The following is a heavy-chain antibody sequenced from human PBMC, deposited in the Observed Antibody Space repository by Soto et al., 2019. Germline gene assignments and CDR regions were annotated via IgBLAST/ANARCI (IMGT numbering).Heavy chain of an antibody. CDR2: IYHSGST. Sequence: PSETLSLTCAVSGGSISSSNWWSWVRQPPGKGLEWIGEIYHSGSTNYNPSLKSRVTISVDKSKNQFSLKLSSVTAADTAVYYCARGGIVVVKAAITNNWFDPWGQGTLVTVSS. CDR3: ARGGIVVVKAAITNNWFDP. CDR1: GGSISSSNW. V-gene: IGHV4-4*02. J-gene: IGHJ5*02. D-gene: IGHD2-2*02.